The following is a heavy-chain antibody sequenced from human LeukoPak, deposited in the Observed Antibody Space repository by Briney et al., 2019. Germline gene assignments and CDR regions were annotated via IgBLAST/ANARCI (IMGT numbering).Heavy chain of an antibody. J-gene: IGHJ5*02. CDR1: GYTFTGYY. V-gene: IGHV1-2*04. CDR3: ARVYRPSFPVDWFDP. D-gene: IGHD4-23*01. CDR2: INPNSGGT. Sequence: EASVKVSCKASGYTFTGYYMHWVRQAPGQGLEWMGWINPNSGGTNYAQKFQGWVTMTRDTSISTAYMELSRLRSDDAAVYYCARVYRPSFPVDWFDPWGQGTLVTVSS.